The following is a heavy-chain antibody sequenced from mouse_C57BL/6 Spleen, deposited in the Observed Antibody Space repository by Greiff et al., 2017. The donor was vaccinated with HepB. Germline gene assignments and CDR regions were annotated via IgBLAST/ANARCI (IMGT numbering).Heavy chain of an antibody. CDR2: IYPRSGNT. V-gene: IGHV1-81*01. CDR1: GYTFTSYG. Sequence: QVQLQQSGAELARPGASVKLSCKASGYTFTSYGISWVKQRTGQGLEWIGEIYPRSGNTYYNEKFMGKATLTADKSSSTAYMELRSLTSEDSAVYFCARTNDYDGGPFAYWGQGTLVTVSA. CDR3: ARTNDYDGGPFAY. J-gene: IGHJ3*01. D-gene: IGHD2-4*01.